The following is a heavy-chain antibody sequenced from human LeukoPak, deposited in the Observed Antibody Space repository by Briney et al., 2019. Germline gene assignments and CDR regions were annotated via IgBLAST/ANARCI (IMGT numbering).Heavy chain of an antibody. V-gene: IGHV1-69*05. CDR1: GYTFTSYG. D-gene: IGHD4-23*01. J-gene: IGHJ4*02. CDR3: ARGRWEVSGYFDY. CDR2: IIPIFGTA. Sequence: ASVKVSCKASGYTFTSYGISWVRQAHGQGLERMGRIIPIFGTANYAQKFQGRVTITTDESTSTAYMELSSLRSEDTAVYYCARGRWEVSGYFDYWGQGTLVTVSS.